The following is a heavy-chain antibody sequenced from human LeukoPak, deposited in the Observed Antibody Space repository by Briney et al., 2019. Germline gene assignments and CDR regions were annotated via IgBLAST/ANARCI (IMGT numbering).Heavy chain of an antibody. CDR2: ISAYNGNT. D-gene: IGHD6-6*01. J-gene: IGHJ5*02. CDR3: ARDLGSSATSTNWFDP. V-gene: IGHV1-18*03. CDR1: GYTFTSYG. Sequence: GASVKVSCKASGYTFTSYGISWVRQAPGQGLEWMGWISAYNGNTNYAQKLQGRVTMTTDTSTSTAYMELRSLRSDDMAVYYCARDLGSSATSTNWFDPWGQGTLVTVSS.